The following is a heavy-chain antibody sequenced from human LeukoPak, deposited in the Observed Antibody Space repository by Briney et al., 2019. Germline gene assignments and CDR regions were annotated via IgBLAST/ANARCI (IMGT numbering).Heavy chain of an antibody. CDR1: DDSITMYY. Sequence: PSETLSLTYSVSDDSITMYYWTWIRQPPGKGLEWIGYVVHTGSTNFNSSLHCRVNISRDPPKSLFSLRLRSVTAADTAVYFCARARVSSSTWYSTYYYYFYMDVWGKGTTVTVSS. V-gene: IGHV4-59*01. D-gene: IGHD1-1*01. CDR2: VVHTGST. CDR3: ARARVSSSTWYSTYYYYFYMDV. J-gene: IGHJ6*03.